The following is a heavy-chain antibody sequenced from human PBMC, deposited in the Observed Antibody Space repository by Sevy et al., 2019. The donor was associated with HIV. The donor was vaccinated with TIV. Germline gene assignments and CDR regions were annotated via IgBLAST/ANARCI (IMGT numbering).Heavy chain of an antibody. Sequence: GGSLRLSCAASGFTFSSYAMSWVRQAPGKGLEWVSAISGSGGSTYYAASVKGRFTISRDNSKNTLYLQMNSLRAEDTAVYYCAKDWEGSGYYPEAFDIWGQGTMVTVSS. CDR1: GFTFSSYA. CDR3: AKDWEGSGYYPEAFDI. D-gene: IGHD3-22*01. J-gene: IGHJ3*02. V-gene: IGHV3-23*01. CDR2: ISGSGGST.